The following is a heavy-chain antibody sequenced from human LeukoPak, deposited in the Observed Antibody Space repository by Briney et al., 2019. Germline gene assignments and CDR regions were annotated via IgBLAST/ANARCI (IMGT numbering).Heavy chain of an antibody. D-gene: IGHD3-22*01. J-gene: IGHJ5*02. V-gene: IGHV4-59*01. CDR2: IYYSGST. CDR1: GGSISSYY. CDR3: ARGSYDSSGYARFDP. Sequence: SETLSLTCAVSGGSISSYYWSWIRQPPGKGLEWIGYIYYSGSTNYNPSLKSRVTISVDTSKNQLYLKLSSVTAADTAVYYCARGSYDSSGYARFDPWGQGPLVTVSS.